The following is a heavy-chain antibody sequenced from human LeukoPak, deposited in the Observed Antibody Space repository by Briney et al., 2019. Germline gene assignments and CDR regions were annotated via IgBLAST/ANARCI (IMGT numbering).Heavy chain of an antibody. J-gene: IGHJ6*02. Sequence: PSETLSLTCAVYGGSFSGYYWSWIRQPPGKGLEWIGEINHSGSTNYSPSLKSRVTISVDTSKNQFSLKLSSVTAADTAVYYCARSRSYYGSGNYPYYYYGMGVWGQGTTVTVSS. D-gene: IGHD3-10*01. CDR1: GGSFSGYY. V-gene: IGHV4-34*01. CDR3: ARSRSYYGSGNYPYYYYGMGV. CDR2: INHSGST.